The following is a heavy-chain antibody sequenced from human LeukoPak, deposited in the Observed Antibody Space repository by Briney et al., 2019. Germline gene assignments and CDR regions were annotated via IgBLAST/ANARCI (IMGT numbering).Heavy chain of an antibody. CDR2: IYTSGST. CDR1: GGSISSYY. Sequence: SETLSLTCTVSGGSISSYYWSWIRQPAGKGLEWIGRIYTSGSTNYNPSLKSRVTMSVDTSKNQFSLKLSSVTAADTAVYYCARVGGRGYSYGTRGTYYYYYMDVWGKGTTVTISS. V-gene: IGHV4-4*07. J-gene: IGHJ6*03. D-gene: IGHD5-18*01. CDR3: ARVGGRGYSYGTRGTYYYYYMDV.